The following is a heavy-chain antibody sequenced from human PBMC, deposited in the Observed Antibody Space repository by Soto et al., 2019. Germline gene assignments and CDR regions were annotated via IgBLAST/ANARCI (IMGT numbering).Heavy chain of an antibody. V-gene: IGHV3-21*01. J-gene: IGHJ6*02. Sequence: RGSLILSCAASGFTFSSYSMNWVRQAPGKGLEWVSSISSSSSYIYYADSVKGRFTISRDNAKNSLYLQMNSLRAEDTAVYYCARDQSPAASTYHYGMAVRGQGTTVIVSS. CDR3: ARDQSPAASTYHYGMAV. CDR1: GFTFSSYS. D-gene: IGHD6-13*01. CDR2: ISSSSSYI.